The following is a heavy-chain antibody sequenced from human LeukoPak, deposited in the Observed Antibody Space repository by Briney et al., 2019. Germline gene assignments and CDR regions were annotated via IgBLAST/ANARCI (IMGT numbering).Heavy chain of an antibody. CDR2: IDWDDDK. Sequence: GPTLVHPTQTVTLTCTFSGFSLSTSGMCVSWIPQPPGKALEGLARIDWDDDKYYSTSLKTRLTISKDTSNNQVVLTMTNMDPVDTATYYCARGPSATVTSFDYWGQGTLVTVSS. CDR3: ARGPSATVTSFDY. CDR1: GFSLSTSGMC. V-gene: IGHV2-70*11. J-gene: IGHJ4*02. D-gene: IGHD4-17*01.